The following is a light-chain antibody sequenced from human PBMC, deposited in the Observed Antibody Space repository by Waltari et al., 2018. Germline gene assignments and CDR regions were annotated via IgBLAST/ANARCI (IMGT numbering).Light chain of an antibody. J-gene: IGLJ2*01. CDR1: TYNIGGGP. CDR2: SHD. CDR3: ATWDGRVNGVL. V-gene: IGLV1-44*01. Sequence: QSVLTQAPSVSGTPGQRVTLSCSGTTYNIGGGPFHCYQHVPGMSPNLLIYSHDQRPSGVPDRFSGSKSGTAASLAISGLQSEDEADYYCATWDGRVNGVLFGGGTKVTVL.